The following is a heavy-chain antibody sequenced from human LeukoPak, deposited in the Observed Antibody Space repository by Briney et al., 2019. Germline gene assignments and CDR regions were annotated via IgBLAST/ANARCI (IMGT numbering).Heavy chain of an antibody. CDR2: IFTSGST. CDR3: ARHIQVTFRVSRLGWFDA. V-gene: IGHV4-61*02. D-gene: IGHD3-9*01. J-gene: IGHJ5*02. CDR1: GGSISSGRFY. Sequence: SQTLSLTCTVSGGSISSGRFYWSWIRQPAGKGLEWIGRIFTSGSTNYNPSLKSRVSISVNTSKNQFSLKLSSVTAADTAVYYCARHIQVTFRVSRLGWFDAWGQGTLVTVSS.